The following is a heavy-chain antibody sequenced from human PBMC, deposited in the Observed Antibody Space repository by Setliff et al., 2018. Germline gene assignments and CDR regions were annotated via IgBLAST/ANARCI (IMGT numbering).Heavy chain of an antibody. CDR2: ITPIFETA. D-gene: IGHD1-1*01. V-gene: IGHV1-69*06. CDR1: GGTFSGYA. Sequence: ASVKVSCKASGGTFSGYAFSWVRQAPGQGLEWIGGITPIFETAHYAEKFRDRVTITADKSTTTVHMELSSLTSEDTAVYFCARDSVTLGQLERRGGWHYYGMDVWGQGTTGTVS. CDR3: ARDSVTLGQLERRGGWHYYGMDV. J-gene: IGHJ6*02.